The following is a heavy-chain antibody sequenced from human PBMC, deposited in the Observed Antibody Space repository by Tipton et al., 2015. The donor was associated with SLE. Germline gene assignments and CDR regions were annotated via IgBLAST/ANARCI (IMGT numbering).Heavy chain of an antibody. CDR2: INHSGST. CDR3: ARDQGPRSSWYYFDY. J-gene: IGHJ4*02. CDR1: GGSFSGYY. Sequence: TLSLTCAVYGGSFSGYYWSWIRQPPGKGLEWIGEINHSGSTNYNPSLKSRVTISVDTSKNQFSLKLGSVAAADTAVYYCARDQGPRSSWYYFDYWGQGTLVTVPS. D-gene: IGHD6-13*01. V-gene: IGHV4-34*01.